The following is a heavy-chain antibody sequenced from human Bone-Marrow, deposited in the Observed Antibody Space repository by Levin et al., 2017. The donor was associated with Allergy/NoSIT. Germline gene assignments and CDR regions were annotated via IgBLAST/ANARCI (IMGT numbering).Heavy chain of an antibody. J-gene: IGHJ4*02. Sequence: GGSLRLSCAASGFTFSSHAMNWVRQAPGKGLEWVSVISGGGGSIYYADSVKGRFTISRDNSKNTLYLQMNSLRAEDTAVYYCAKSGGLTNNHKFDYWGQGTLVTVSS. V-gene: IGHV3-23*01. CDR1: GFTFSSHA. CDR3: AKSGGLTNNHKFDY. D-gene: IGHD3-16*01. CDR2: ISGGGGSI.